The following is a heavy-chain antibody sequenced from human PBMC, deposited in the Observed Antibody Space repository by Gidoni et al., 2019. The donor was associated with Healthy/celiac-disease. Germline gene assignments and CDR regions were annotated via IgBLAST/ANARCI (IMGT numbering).Heavy chain of an antibody. J-gene: IGHJ4*02. D-gene: IGHD6-13*01. CDR2: IRSKAYGGTT. Sequence: EVQLVESGGGLVKPGRSLRLSCTASGFTFGDYAMGWFRQAPGKGLEWVGFIRSKAYGGTTEYAASVKGRFTISRDDSKSIAYLQMNSLKTEDTAVYYCTGSSSWDYWGQGTLVTVSS. CDR1: GFTFGDYA. V-gene: IGHV3-49*05. CDR3: TGSSSWDY.